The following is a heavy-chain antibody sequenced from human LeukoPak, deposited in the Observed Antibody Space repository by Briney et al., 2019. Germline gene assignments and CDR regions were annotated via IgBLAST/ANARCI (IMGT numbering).Heavy chain of an antibody. V-gene: IGHV4-30-4*08. CDR1: GGSISSADYY. D-gene: IGHD5-12*01. CDR3: ARGDIVATNWFDP. CDR2: ISYSGST. J-gene: IGHJ5*02. Sequence: SETLSLTCTVSGGSISSADYYWSWIRQPPGKGLEWIGYISYSGSTDYNPSLQSRLTISVDTSKNQFSLKLSSVTAADTAVYYCARGDIVATNWFDPWGQGTLVTVSS.